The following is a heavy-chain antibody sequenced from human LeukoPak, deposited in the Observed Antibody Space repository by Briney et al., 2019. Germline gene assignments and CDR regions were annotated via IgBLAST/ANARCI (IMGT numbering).Heavy chain of an antibody. CDR3: ARDCSGGSCHEGTDY. D-gene: IGHD2-15*01. CDR2: SYYSGST. Sequence: PSETLSLTCTVSGGSISSSSYYWGWIRQPPGKGLEWIGSSYYSGSTYYNPSLKSRVTISVDTSKNQLSLKLSSVTAADTAVYYCARDCSGGSCHEGTDYWGQGTLVTVSS. J-gene: IGHJ4*02. CDR1: GGSISSSSYY. V-gene: IGHV4-39*07.